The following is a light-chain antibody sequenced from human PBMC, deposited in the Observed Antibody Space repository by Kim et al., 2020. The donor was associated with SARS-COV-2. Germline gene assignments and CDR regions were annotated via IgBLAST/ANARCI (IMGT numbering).Light chain of an antibody. CDR2: KDS. J-gene: IGLJ3*02. CDR3: QSADSSGTYVV. V-gene: IGLV3-25*03. Sequence: SYELTQPPSVSVSPGQTARITCSGDALPKHFAYWYQQKPGQAPVVVIYKDSERPSVIPERFSGSSSGTAVTLTISGVQAEDEADYYCQSADSSGTYVVFG. CDR1: ALPKHF.